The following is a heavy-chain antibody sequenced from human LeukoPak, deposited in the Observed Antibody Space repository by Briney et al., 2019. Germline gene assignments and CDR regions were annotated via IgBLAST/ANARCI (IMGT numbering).Heavy chain of an antibody. CDR3: ARDNCGGDCFHDY. D-gene: IGHD2-21*02. V-gene: IGHV4-4*07. CDR1: GASISDYY. J-gene: IGHJ4*02. CDR2: LYTRGST. Sequence: PSETLSLTCTVSGASISDYYWSWIRQSAGKGLEWIGHLYTRGSTNYNPPLKSRVTMSVDTSKNQFSLRLNSLTAADTAIYYCARDNCGGDCFHDYWGQGTLVTVSS.